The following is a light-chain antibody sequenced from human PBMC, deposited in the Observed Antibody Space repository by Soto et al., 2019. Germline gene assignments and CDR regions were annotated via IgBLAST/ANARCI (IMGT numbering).Light chain of an antibody. J-gene: IGKJ4*01. CDR2: GAS. CDR1: QSVSGN. Sequence: PGARATLSCRASQSVSGNLAWYQQKPGQAPRLLIYGASTRATGIPARFSGSGSGTEFTLTISSLQSEDFAVYYCQQYNNWPPLTFGGGTKVEIK. CDR3: QQYNNWPPLT. V-gene: IGKV3-15*01.